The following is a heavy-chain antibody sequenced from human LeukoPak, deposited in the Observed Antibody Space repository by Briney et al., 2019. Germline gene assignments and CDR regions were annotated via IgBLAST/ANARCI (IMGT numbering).Heavy chain of an antibody. CDR3: ARVEYCSGGSCYPHDAFDI. CDR2: INPNSGGT. J-gene: IGHJ3*02. CDR1: GYTFTGYY. V-gene: IGHV1-2*02. Sequence: GASVKVSCKASGYTFTGYYMHWVRQAPGKGLEWMGWINPNSGGTNYAQKFQGRVTMTRDTSISTAYMELSRLRSDDTAVYYCARVEYCSGGSCYPHDAFDIWGQGTMVTVSS. D-gene: IGHD2-15*01.